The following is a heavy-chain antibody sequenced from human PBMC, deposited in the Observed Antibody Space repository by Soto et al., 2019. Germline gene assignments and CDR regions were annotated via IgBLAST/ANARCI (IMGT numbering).Heavy chain of an antibody. Sequence: QVQLEESGGGVVQPGRSLRLSCAASGFTFSIYGMHWVRQAPGKGLEWVGSLWADGSHECYADSVKGRFTVSRDNSKSTVYLQMNSLRAEDTALYYCAREPTGGNDAFDIWGQGTMVTVSS. CDR3: AREPTGGNDAFDI. V-gene: IGHV3-33*01. J-gene: IGHJ3*02. D-gene: IGHD3-16*01. CDR1: GFTFSIYG. CDR2: LWADGSHE.